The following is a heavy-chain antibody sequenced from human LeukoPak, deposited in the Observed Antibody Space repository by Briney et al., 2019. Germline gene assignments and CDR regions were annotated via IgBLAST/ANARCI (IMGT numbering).Heavy chain of an antibody. CDR2: INHSGST. D-gene: IGHD6-13*01. J-gene: IGHJ5*02. CDR3: ARGVYSSSWVDWFDP. CDR1: GGSFSGYY. V-gene: IGHV4-34*01. Sequence: SETLSLTCAVYGGSFSGYYWSWIRQPPGKGLEWIGEINHSGSTNYNPSLKSRVTISVDTSKNQFSLKLSSVAAADTAVYYCARGVYSSSWVDWFDPWGQGTLVTVSS.